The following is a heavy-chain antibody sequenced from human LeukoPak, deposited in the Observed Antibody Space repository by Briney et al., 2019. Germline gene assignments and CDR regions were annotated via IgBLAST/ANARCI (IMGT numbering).Heavy chain of an antibody. Sequence: ASVKVSCKASGYTFTSYAMHRVRQAPGQRLEWMGWINAGNGNTKYSQKFQGRVTITRDTSASTAYMELSSLRSEDTAVYYCARDVDGSGVFDYWGQGTLVTVSS. D-gene: IGHD3-10*01. V-gene: IGHV1-3*01. CDR3: ARDVDGSGVFDY. J-gene: IGHJ4*02. CDR1: GYTFTSYA. CDR2: INAGNGNT.